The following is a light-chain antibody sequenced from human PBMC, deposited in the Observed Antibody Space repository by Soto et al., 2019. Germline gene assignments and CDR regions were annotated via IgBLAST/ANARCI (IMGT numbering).Light chain of an antibody. CDR2: GAS. J-gene: IGKJ1*01. CDR3: QQYGSSRT. V-gene: IGKV3-20*01. CDR1: QSVGSY. Sequence: EIVLTQSPGTLSLSPGERATLSCRASQSVGSYLAWYQQKPGQAPRLLIYGASSRATGIPDRFSGSGSGTDFTLTISRLEPEDFAVYYCQQYGSSRTFGQGTKVDI.